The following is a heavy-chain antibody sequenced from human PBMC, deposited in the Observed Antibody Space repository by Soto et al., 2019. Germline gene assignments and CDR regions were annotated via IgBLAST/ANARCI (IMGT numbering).Heavy chain of an antibody. J-gene: IGHJ4*02. CDR1: GFTFSDHY. V-gene: IGHV3-72*01. D-gene: IGHD6-19*01. CDR2: TRNKANSYTT. Sequence: VQLVESGGGLVQPGGSLRLSCAASGFTFSDHYMDWVRQAPGKGLEWVGRTRNKANSYTTEYAASVKGRFTISRDDSKNSLYLQMNSLKTEDTAVYYCARVKGSGWYYFDYWGQGTLVTVSS. CDR3: ARVKGSGWYYFDY.